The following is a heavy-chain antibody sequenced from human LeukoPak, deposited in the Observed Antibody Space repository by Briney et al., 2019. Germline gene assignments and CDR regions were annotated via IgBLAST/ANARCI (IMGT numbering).Heavy chain of an antibody. CDR3: ARDHKWAFDY. D-gene: IGHD1-26*01. CDR1: GFTFSDYS. J-gene: IGHJ4*02. CDR2: IGLGSGFV. V-gene: IGHV3-21*05. Sequence: GGSLRLSCATSGFTFSDYSMNWVRQAPGRGLEWISYIGLGSGFVSYSDSVEGRFTISRDTARNSVDLQMNSLRADDTAVYYCARDHKWAFDYWGQGTLVTVSS.